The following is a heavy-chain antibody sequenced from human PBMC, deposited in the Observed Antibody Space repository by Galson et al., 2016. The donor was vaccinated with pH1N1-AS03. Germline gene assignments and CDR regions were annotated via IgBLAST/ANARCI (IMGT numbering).Heavy chain of an antibody. CDR1: GFTFTSYY. CDR2: IHPSGGP. CDR3: ARDGGHYGDCDY. V-gene: IGHV1-46*01. Sequence: SVKVSCKASGFTFTSYYMHWVRQAPGQGLEWMGIIHPSGGPIYAQHFQGRVSMARDTSTSTVYMELSNLRPGDTAVYYCARDGGHYGDCDYWGQGTLVTVSS. D-gene: IGHD4-17*01. J-gene: IGHJ4*02.